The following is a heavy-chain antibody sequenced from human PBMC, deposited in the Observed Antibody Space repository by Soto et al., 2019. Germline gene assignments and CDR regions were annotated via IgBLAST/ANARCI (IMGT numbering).Heavy chain of an antibody. CDR3: ARDRSVVVPAAMGYYYYYYGMDV. Sequence: SVKVSCKASGGTFSSYAISWVRQAPGQGREWMGGIIPIFGTANYAQKFQGRVTITADESTSTAYMELSSLRSEDTAVYYCARDRSVVVPAAMGYYYYYYGMDVWGQGTTVTVSS. V-gene: IGHV1-69*13. D-gene: IGHD2-2*01. J-gene: IGHJ6*02. CDR1: GGTFSSYA. CDR2: IIPIFGTA.